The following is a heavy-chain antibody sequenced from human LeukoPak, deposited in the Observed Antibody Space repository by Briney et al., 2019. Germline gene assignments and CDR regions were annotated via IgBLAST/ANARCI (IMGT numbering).Heavy chain of an antibody. D-gene: IGHD6-13*01. J-gene: IGHJ4*02. CDR1: GFTFSSYA. CDR2: ISGSGGST. CDR3: TKHGVSPCIAAARNGY. Sequence: PGGSLRLSCAASGFTFSSYAMSWVRQAPGKGLEWVSAISGSGGSTYYADSVKGRFTISRDNSKNTLYLQMNSLRAEDTAGYICTKHGVSPCIAAARNGYWGQGNLVTV. V-gene: IGHV3-23*01.